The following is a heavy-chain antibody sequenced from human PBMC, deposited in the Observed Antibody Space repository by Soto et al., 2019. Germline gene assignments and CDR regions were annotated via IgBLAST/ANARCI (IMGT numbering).Heavy chain of an antibody. J-gene: IGHJ6*02. Sequence: QVQLVKSGAEVKKPGSSEKVSCKASGGTFSSYAISWVRQAPGQGLEWMGGISPIFGTANYAQKFQGRVTITADESTSTAYMELSSLRSEDTAVYYCAREEIVVVVAATPYYYGMDVWGQGTTVTVSS. CDR1: GGTFSSYA. V-gene: IGHV1-69*01. CDR2: ISPIFGTA. D-gene: IGHD2-15*01. CDR3: AREEIVVVVAATPYYYGMDV.